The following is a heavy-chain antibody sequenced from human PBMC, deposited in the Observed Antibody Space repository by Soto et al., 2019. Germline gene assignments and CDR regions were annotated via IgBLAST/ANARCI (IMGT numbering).Heavy chain of an antibody. CDR2: IKQDGSNK. Sequence: GGSLRLSCAASGFTFSSYWMSWVRQAPGKGLEWVANIKQDGSNKYYADSVKGRFTISRDNSKNTLYLQMNSLRVEDTAVYYCAKELTDYGDYPADYFDYWGQGTLVTVSS. V-gene: IGHV3-7*05. CDR1: GFTFSSYW. D-gene: IGHD4-17*01. CDR3: AKELTDYGDYPADYFDY. J-gene: IGHJ4*02.